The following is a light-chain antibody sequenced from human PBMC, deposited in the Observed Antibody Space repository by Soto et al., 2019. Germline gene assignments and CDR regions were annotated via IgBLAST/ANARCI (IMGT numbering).Light chain of an antibody. CDR1: GSNIGAGYD. Sequence: QSVLTQPPSVSGAPGQRVTISCTGSGSNIGAGYDVQWYQQLPGTAPKLLMYGNSNRPSGVPDRFSGSKSGTSASLAITGLQAEDEADYYCQSYDSSLTALYVFGIGTKLTVL. CDR2: GNS. CDR3: QSYDSSLTALYV. V-gene: IGLV1-40*01. J-gene: IGLJ1*01.